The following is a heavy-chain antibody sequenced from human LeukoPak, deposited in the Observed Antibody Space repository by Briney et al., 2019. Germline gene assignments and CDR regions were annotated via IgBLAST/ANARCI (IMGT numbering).Heavy chain of an antibody. CDR1: GYTFTGYY. CDR2: INPNSGGT. J-gene: IGHJ6*02. Sequence: ASVKVSCKASGYTFTGYYMHWVRQAPGQGLEWMGWINPNSGGTNYAQKFQGRVTITADESTSTAYMELSSLRSEDTAVYYCARDCSGGSCYSLVALSYYYYGMDVWGQGTTVTVSS. CDR3: ARDCSGGSCYSLVALSYYYYGMDV. V-gene: IGHV1-2*02. D-gene: IGHD2-15*01.